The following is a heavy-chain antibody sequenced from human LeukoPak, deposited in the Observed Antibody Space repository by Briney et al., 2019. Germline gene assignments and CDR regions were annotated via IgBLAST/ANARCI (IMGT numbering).Heavy chain of an antibody. V-gene: IGHV4-34*01. CDR2: INHSGST. D-gene: IGHD1-26*01. J-gene: IGHJ4*02. CDR1: GGSFSGCY. Sequence: SETLSLTCAVYGGSFSGCYWSWIRQPPGKGLEWIGEINHSGSTNYNPSLKSRVTISVDTSKNQFSLKLSSVTAADTAVYYCARRGGSAPHYFDYWGQGTLVTVSS. CDR3: ARRGGSAPHYFDY.